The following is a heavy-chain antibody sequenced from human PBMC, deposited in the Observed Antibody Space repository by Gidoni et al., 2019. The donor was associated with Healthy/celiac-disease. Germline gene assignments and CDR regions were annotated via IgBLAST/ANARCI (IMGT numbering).Heavy chain of an antibody. D-gene: IGHD4-17*01. Sequence: QLQLQEAGPGLVTPSETLSVTCTVSGGSISSSSDVWGWISQPPGKGLEWIGRIYYSGSTYSNPSLKSRVTISVDTSKTQFSLKLSSVTAADTAVYYCASYGDYDAFDIWGQGTMVTVSS. V-gene: IGHV4-39*01. J-gene: IGHJ3*02. CDR1: GGSISSSSDV. CDR2: IYYSGST. CDR3: ASYGDYDAFDI.